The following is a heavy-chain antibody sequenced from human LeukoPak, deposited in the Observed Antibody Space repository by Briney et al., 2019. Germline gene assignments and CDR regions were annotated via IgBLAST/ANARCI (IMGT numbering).Heavy chain of an antibody. D-gene: IGHD6-13*01. J-gene: IGHJ4*02. CDR2: INLDGSER. Sequence: GGSLRLSCAASGFTFSGHSMTWVRQAPGKGLEWVANINLDGSERFYVDFVKGRFTISRDNADSSMYLQMNSLRAEDTAVYYCGRVIAGAIDYWGQGTLVTVSS. CDR1: GFTFSGHS. CDR3: GRVIAGAIDY. V-gene: IGHV3-7*01.